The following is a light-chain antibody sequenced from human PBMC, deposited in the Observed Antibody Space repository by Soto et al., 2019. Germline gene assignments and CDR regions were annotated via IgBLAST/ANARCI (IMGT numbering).Light chain of an antibody. CDR1: SSDVGGYNY. CDR3: SSYTSSSTVI. Sequence: ALTQPASVSGSPGQSITISCTGTSSDVGGYNYISWYQQHPGKAPKFIIYDVRNRPSGVSIRFSGSRSGNTASLTISGLQAEDEADYYCSSYTSSSTVIFGGGTKLTVL. V-gene: IGLV2-14*01. CDR2: DVR. J-gene: IGLJ2*01.